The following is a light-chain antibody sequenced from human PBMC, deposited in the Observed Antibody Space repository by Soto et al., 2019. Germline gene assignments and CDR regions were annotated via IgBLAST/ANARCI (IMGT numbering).Light chain of an antibody. CDR1: SSDIGAYDY. CDR2: EVT. CDR3: GSYASATLI. Sequence: QSALTQPASVSGSPGQSITISCTGTSSDIGAYDYDSWFQQYPGKAPTLLIYEVTFRPSGVSSRFSGSKSGNTASLTISGLQTEDEAYYYCGSYASATLIFGGGTKLTVL. J-gene: IGLJ2*01. V-gene: IGLV2-14*01.